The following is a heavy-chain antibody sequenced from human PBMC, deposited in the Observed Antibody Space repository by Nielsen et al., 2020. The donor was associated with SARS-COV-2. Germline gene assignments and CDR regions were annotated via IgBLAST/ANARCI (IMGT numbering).Heavy chain of an antibody. CDR3: ARPYSSGWYWYYYGMDV. J-gene: IGHJ6*02. CDR1: GFTFDDYG. CDR2: ISYDGSNK. D-gene: IGHD6-19*01. V-gene: IGHV3-30*03. Sequence: GESLKISCAASGFTFDDYGMHWVRQAPGKGLEWVAVISYDGSNKYYADSVKGRFTISRDNSKNTLFLQMNNLRADDTAVYYCARPYSSGWYWYYYGMDVWGQGTTVTIS.